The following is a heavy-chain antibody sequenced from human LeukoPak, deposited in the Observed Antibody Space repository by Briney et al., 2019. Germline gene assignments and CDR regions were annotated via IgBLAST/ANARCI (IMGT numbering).Heavy chain of an antibody. CDR1: GGSISSYY. D-gene: IGHD5-18*01. CDR3: ARTSGYSYGPFDY. Sequence: SETLSLTCTASGGSISSYYWSWIRQPPGKGLEWIGYIYYSGSTNYNPSLKSRVTISVDTSKNQFSLKLSSVTAADTAVYYCARTSGYSYGPFDYWGQGTLVTVSS. CDR2: IYYSGST. J-gene: IGHJ4*02. V-gene: IGHV4-59*08.